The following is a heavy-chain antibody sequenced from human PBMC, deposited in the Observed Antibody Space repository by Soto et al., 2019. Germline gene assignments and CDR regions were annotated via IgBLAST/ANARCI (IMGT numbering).Heavy chain of an antibody. CDR3: ARDGAKRDIGGSYSSSSGPNYYYYYYMDV. D-gene: IGHD6-6*01. V-gene: IGHV1-18*01. CDR2: ISAYNGNT. CDR1: GYTFTSYG. Sequence: GASVKVSCKASGYTFTSYGISWVRQAPGQGLEWMGWISAYNGNTNYAQKLQGRVTMTTDTSTSTAYMELRSLRSDDTAVYYCARDGAKRDIGGSYSSSSGPNYYYYYYMDVWGKGTTVTVSS. J-gene: IGHJ6*03.